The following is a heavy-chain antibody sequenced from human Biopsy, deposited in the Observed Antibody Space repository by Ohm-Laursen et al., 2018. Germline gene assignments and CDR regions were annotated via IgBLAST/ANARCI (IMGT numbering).Heavy chain of an antibody. Sequence: ASVKVSCKVSGYSFTSYYLHWVRQAPGQGLEWMGLINPGSGDTILAQKFQGRVSLTRDTSADTAYMKLTSLTSEDTATYYCARADASTFDSWGQGTLVTVSS. CDR3: ARADASTFDS. CDR2: INPGSGDT. J-gene: IGHJ4*02. CDR1: GYSFTSYY. V-gene: IGHV1-46*01.